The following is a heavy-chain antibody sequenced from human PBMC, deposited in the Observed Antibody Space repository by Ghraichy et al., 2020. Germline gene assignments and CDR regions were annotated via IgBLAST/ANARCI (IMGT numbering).Heavy chain of an antibody. CDR2: INQSGIT. CDR1: GESLSGYY. J-gene: IGHJ5*02. Sequence: SETLSLTRAVYGESLSGYYWTWIRQPPGKGLQWIGEINQSGITKYNPSLKSRVTISVDTSNNHFSLNLNSVTAADAAVYFCARGRRELRRFDLWGQGTLVTVSS. V-gene: IGHV4-34*01. CDR3: ARGRRELRRFDL. D-gene: IGHD1-26*01.